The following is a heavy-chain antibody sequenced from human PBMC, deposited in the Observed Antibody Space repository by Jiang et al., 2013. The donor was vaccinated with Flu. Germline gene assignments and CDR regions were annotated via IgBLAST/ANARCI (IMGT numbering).Heavy chain of an antibody. J-gene: IGHJ3*02. V-gene: IGHV4-59*01. CDR2: IYYSGST. CDR1: GGSISSYY. D-gene: IGHD3-22*01. CDR3: ARDRGYYYVSHAFDI. Sequence: LLKPSETLSLTCAVSGGSISSYYWSWIRQPPGKGLEWIGYIYYSGSTNYNPSLKSRVTISVDTSKNQFSLKLSSVTAADTAVYYCARDRGYYYVSHAFDIWGQGTMVTVSS.